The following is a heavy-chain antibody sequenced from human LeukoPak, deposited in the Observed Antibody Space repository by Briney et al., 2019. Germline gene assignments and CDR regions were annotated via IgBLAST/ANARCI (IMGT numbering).Heavy chain of an antibody. V-gene: IGHV1-69*13. CDR1: GGTFSSYA. J-gene: IGHJ4*02. CDR2: IIPIFGTA. Sequence: ASVKVSCKASGGTFSSYAISWVRQAPGQGLEWMGGIIPIFGTANYAQKFQGRVTITADESTSTAYMELSSLRSEDTAVYYCAREYGFGRWLVRNYFDYWGQGTLVTVSS. CDR3: AREYGFGRWLVRNYFDY. D-gene: IGHD6-19*01.